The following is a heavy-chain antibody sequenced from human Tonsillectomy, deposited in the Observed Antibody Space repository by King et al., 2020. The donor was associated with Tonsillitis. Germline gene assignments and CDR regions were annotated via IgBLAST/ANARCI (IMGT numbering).Heavy chain of an antibody. V-gene: IGHV4-59*11. CDR1: GDSISSHY. Sequence: VQLQESGPGLVKPSETLSLTCTVSGDSISSHYWSWIRQPPGKGLEWIGFISNTGSPYYNPPLQSRFSMSVDKSKNQFILKMTSVTAADTAVYYCARTGYYDTSGYYSAWGQGALVTVSS. J-gene: IGHJ5*02. CDR2: ISNTGSP. D-gene: IGHD3-22*01. CDR3: ARTGYYDTSGYYSA.